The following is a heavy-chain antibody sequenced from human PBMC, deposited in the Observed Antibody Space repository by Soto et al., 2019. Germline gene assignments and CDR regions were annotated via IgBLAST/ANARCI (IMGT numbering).Heavy chain of an antibody. D-gene: IGHD6-13*01. J-gene: IGHJ5*01. CDR1: RFTLRSYG. CDR3: ARDPHPGIAEAVPGNWFDP. CDR2: IWYDGSNK. Sequence: PRGSMRIASAASRFTLRSYGMHWVRQAPGKGLEWVAVIWYDGSNKYYADSVKGRFTISRDNSKNTLYLKMNSLRAEDTAVYYCARDPHPGIAEAVPGNWFDPWGQGTLVTVPS. V-gene: IGHV3-33*01.